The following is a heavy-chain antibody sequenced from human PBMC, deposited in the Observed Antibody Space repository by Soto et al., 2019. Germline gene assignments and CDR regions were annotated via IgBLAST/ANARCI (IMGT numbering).Heavy chain of an antibody. D-gene: IGHD2-15*01. Sequence: QVQLVQSGAEVKKPGASVKVSCKASGYTFTSYYMHWVRQAPGQGLEWMGIINPSGGSTSYAQKFQGRVTMTRDTSSSTVYMELSSLRSDDTAVYYCASSGGSWDLDYWGQGTLVTVSS. J-gene: IGHJ4*02. V-gene: IGHV1-46*01. CDR2: INPSGGST. CDR1: GYTFTSYY. CDR3: ASSGGSWDLDY.